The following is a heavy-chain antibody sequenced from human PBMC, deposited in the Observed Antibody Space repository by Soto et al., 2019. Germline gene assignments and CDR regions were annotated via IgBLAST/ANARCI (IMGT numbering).Heavy chain of an antibody. CDR3: ARGRSSSFRIFDY. D-gene: IGHD6-6*01. Sequence: GGSLRLSCAASGFTVSSNYMSWVRQAPGKGLEWVSVIYSGGSTYYADSVKGRFTISRDNSKNTLYLQMNSLRAEDTAVYYCARGRSSSFRIFDYWGQGTLVTVSS. CDR1: GFTVSSNY. V-gene: IGHV3-66*01. J-gene: IGHJ4*02. CDR2: IYSGGST.